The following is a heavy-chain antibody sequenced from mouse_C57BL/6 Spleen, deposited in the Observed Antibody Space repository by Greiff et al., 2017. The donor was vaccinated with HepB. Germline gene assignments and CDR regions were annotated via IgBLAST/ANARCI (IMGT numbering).Heavy chain of an antibody. D-gene: IGHD2-4*01. V-gene: IGHV5-6*01. CDR1: GFTFSSYG. CDR2: ISSGGSYT. Sequence: EVQGVESGGDLVKPGGSLKLSCAASGFTFSSYGMSWVRQTPDKRLEWVATISSGGSYTYYPDSVKGRFTISRDNAKNTLYLQMSSLKSEDTAMYYCASHGRDYDDYAMDYWGQGTSVTVSS. J-gene: IGHJ4*01. CDR3: ASHGRDYDDYAMDY.